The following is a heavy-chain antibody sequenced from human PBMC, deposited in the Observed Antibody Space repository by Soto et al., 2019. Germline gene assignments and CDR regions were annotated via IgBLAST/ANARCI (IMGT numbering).Heavy chain of an antibody. D-gene: IGHD2-8*01. CDR1: SGSISTDYW. J-gene: IGHJ5*02. CDR3: ARGVSFRWVS. V-gene: IGHV4-4*02. Sequence: QVQLQESGPGLVQPSGTLSLTCAVSSGSISTDYWWSWVRQPPGKGLERIGEVHRSGATNYIQSLKSRVTMSVDKSGNQVSLELTSVAAADTAVYYCARGVSFRWVSWGQGTLVTVSS. CDR2: VHRSGAT.